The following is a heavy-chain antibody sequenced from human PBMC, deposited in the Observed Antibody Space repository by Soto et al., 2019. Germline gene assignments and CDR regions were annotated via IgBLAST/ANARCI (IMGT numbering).Heavy chain of an antibody. CDR3: AREPLDGMAV. Sequence: HVQLHQSGPRLVKPSQTLSLECSVIGGSVNTGDNYWSWVRQSPGRGLEWIGYIYHTGNTFYNPALENRVTMSVDASKNQFSLTLTSVTAAATAVYCCAREPLDGMAVWGQGTNVTVSS. CDR1: GGSVNTGDNY. CDR2: IYHTGNT. V-gene: IGHV4-30-4*01. J-gene: IGHJ6*02.